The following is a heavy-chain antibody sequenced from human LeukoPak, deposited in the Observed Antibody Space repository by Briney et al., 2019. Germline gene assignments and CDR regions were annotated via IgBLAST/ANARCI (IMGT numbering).Heavy chain of an antibody. CDR3: ARVGGSYFDY. V-gene: IGHV3-23*01. J-gene: IGHJ4*02. CDR1: GFTFNSYA. Sequence: GGSLRLSCAASGFTFNSYAMSWVRQAPGKGLEWVSSISGGGSSSYNADSVRGRFTISRDNSKNTLYLQMNSLRAEDTAVYYCARVGGSYFDYWGQGTLVTVSS. D-gene: IGHD1-26*01. CDR2: ISGGGSSS.